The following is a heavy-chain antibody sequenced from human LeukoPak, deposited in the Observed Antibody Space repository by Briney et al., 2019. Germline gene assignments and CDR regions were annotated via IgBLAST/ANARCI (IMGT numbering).Heavy chain of an antibody. Sequence: GGSLRLSCAASGFTFSSYSMNWVRQAPGKGLGWVSSISSSSSYIYYADSVKGRFTISRDNAKNSLYLQMNSLRAEDTAVYYCARDPRYSSSAWFDPWGQGTLVTVSS. D-gene: IGHD6-13*01. CDR2: ISSSSSYI. V-gene: IGHV3-21*01. CDR1: GFTFSSYS. CDR3: ARDPRYSSSAWFDP. J-gene: IGHJ5*02.